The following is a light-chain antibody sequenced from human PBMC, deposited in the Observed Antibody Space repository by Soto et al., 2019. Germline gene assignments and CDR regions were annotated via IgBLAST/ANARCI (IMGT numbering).Light chain of an antibody. CDR3: QQYYSNPRT. Sequence: DIVMTQSPDSLAVSLGERATINCKSSQSVLYSSSNKNYLAWYQQKPGQPPKLLISWASTRESGVPDRFSGSGSGTDFPLTISSLQAEDVAVYYCQQYYSNPRTFGQGTKVAIK. J-gene: IGKJ1*01. V-gene: IGKV4-1*01. CDR2: WAS. CDR1: QSVLYSSSNKNY.